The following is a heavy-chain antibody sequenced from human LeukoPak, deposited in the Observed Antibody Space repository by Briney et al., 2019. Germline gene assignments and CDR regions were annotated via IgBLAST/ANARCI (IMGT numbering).Heavy chain of an antibody. CDR3: ARRRDLYSGSYYPFDY. J-gene: IGHJ4*02. V-gene: IGHV4-38-2*02. CDR2: MYHSGST. Sequence: SETLSLTCTVSGNSISSHYYWGWIRQPPGKGLEWIGNMYHSGSTYYNPSLKSRVTISVDTSKNQFSLKLSSVTAADTAMYYCARRRDLYSGSYYPFDYWGQGTLVTVSS. D-gene: IGHD1-26*01. CDR1: GNSISSHYY.